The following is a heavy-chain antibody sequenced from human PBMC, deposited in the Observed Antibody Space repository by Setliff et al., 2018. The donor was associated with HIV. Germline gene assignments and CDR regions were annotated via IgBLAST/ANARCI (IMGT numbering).Heavy chain of an antibody. J-gene: IGHJ4*02. CDR1: GLTFDYYA. V-gene: IGHV3-23*01. CDR2: ISGSGDRT. D-gene: IGHD2-21*01. CDR3: AKDCGGECYAPDY. Sequence: GGSLRLSCEAYGLTFDYYAMTWVRQAPGKGLEWVSGISGSGDRTFYADSVKGRFTVSRDNPKNTLYLQMNSLRAEDTAVYYCAKDCGGECYAPDYWGQGTLVTVSS.